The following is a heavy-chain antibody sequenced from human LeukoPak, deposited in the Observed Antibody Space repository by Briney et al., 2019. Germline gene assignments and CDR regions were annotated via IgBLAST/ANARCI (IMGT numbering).Heavy chain of an antibody. Sequence: SETLSLTCTVSGGSMSNFYWSWIRQPAGKGLEWIGRISTSGSTNYNPSLKSRVTMSVDTSKNQFSLKLSSVTAADTAVYYCARDLVPRGTYYYDSSGYPFDYWGQGTLVTVSS. V-gene: IGHV4-4*07. CDR2: ISTSGST. CDR3: ARDLVPRGTYYYDSSGYPFDY. CDR1: GGSMSNFY. D-gene: IGHD3-22*01. J-gene: IGHJ4*02.